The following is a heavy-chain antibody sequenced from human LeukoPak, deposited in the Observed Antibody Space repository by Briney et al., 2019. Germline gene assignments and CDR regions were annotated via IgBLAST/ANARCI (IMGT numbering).Heavy chain of an antibody. CDR3: ARAGPGSYTPFDY. D-gene: IGHD3-10*01. J-gene: IGHJ4*02. V-gene: IGHV3-30-3*01. CDR1: GFSFRDFV. Sequence: PGGSLRLSCVASGFSFRDFVMHWVRQPPGKGLEWVADISSDGSTEYYGDSMKGRFIISRDNSKNTLYLQMNSLRPEDTSVFYCARAGPGSYTPFDYWGQGTLVTVSS. CDR2: ISSDGSTE.